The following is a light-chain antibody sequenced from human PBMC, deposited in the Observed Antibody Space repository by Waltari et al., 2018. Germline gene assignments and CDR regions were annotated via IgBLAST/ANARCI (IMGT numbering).Light chain of an antibody. V-gene: IGLV2-23*02. CDR3: CSYAGSAISV. J-gene: IGLJ2*01. Sequence: QSALTQTATVSASPGQSITISCPGPSSAVGTYNFDSWYQQHPGKAPTLIIYDVNTRPSGVSNRFSGSKSGNTASLTISGLQAADEADYYCCSYAGSAISVFGGGTKLTVL. CDR2: DVN. CDR1: SSAVGTYNF.